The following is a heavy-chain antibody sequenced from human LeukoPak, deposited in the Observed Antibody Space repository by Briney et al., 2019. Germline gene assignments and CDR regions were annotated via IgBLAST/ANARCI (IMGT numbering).Heavy chain of an antibody. D-gene: IGHD2-15*01. V-gene: IGHV4-30-2*01. J-gene: IGHJ2*01. Sequence: TTSETLSLTCTVSGGSISSGGYYWSWIRQPPGKGLEWIGYIYHSGSTYYNPSLKSRVTISVDRSKNQFSLKLSSVTAADTAVYYCARDGWLDPEWYFDLWGRGTLVTVSS. CDR3: ARDGWLDPEWYFDL. CDR1: GGSISSGGYY. CDR2: IYHSGST.